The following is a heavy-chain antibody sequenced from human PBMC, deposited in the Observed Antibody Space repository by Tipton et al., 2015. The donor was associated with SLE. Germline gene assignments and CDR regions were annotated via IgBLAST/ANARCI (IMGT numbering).Heavy chain of an antibody. CDR2: INHSGNT. CDR3: ARSGVDTAMAYYFDY. D-gene: IGHD5-18*01. V-gene: IGHV4-34*01. CDR1: GGSFSGYY. Sequence: TLSLTCAVYGGSFSGYYWSWIRQPPGKGLEWIGEINHSGNTNYNPSLKSRVTISVDTSKNQFSLKLSSVTSADTAVYYCARSGVDTAMAYYFDYWGQGTLVTVSS. J-gene: IGHJ4*02.